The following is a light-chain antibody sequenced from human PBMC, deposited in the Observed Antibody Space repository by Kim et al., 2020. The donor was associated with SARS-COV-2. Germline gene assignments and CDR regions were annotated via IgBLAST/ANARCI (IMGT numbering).Light chain of an antibody. CDR1: QSIGSN. V-gene: IGKV3-15*01. Sequence: ETMMTLSPGTLSVSPGERATLSCRASQSIGSNLAWYQHKPGQAPRLLIYGPSTSATAVPARFSGAGSGTEFTLTISSLQPEDFAVYFCQQYNNWPRTFGQGTKLEI. J-gene: IGKJ2*01. CDR3: QQYNNWPRT. CDR2: GPS.